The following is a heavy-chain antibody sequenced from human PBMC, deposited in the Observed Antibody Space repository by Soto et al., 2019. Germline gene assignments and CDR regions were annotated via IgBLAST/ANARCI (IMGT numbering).Heavy chain of an antibody. V-gene: IGHV3-23*01. CDR1: GFTFSSYA. CDR2: ISGSGGST. D-gene: IGHD2-15*01. J-gene: IGHJ6*03. CDR3: AIERGVGVVVVEFHRGHYMDV. Sequence: EVQLLESGGGLVQPGGSLRLSCAASGFTFSSYAMSWVRQAPGKGLEWVSAISGSGGSTYYADSVKGRFTISRDNSKNTLYLQMNSLRAEDTAVYYCAIERGVGVVVVEFHRGHYMDVWGKGTTVTVSS.